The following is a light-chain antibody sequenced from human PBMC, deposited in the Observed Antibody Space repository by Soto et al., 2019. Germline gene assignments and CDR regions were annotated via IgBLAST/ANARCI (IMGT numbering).Light chain of an antibody. CDR1: NSDIGNYNY. J-gene: IGLJ3*02. V-gene: IGLV2-11*01. CDR3: CSYPGSHTWV. Sequence: QSALTQPRSVSGSPGQSVTISCTGTNSDIGNYNYVSWYQQHPGKAPKVMIYDFTKRPSGVPDRFSGSTSGNTASLTISGIQAEDEADYYCCSYPGSHTWVFGGGTKLTVL. CDR2: DFT.